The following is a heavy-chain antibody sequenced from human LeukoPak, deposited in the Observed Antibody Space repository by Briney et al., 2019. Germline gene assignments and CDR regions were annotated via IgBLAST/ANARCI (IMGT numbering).Heavy chain of an antibody. CDR1: GFTFSSYA. Sequence: GGSLRLSCAASGFTFSSYAMSWVRQAPGKGLEWVSAISGSGGSTYYADSVKGRFTISRDNSKNTLYLQMNSLRAENTAVYYCAKWSVTTHYYGMDVWGQGTTVTVSS. J-gene: IGHJ6*02. V-gene: IGHV3-23*01. CDR3: AKWSVTTHYYGMDV. D-gene: IGHD1-1*01. CDR2: ISGSGGST.